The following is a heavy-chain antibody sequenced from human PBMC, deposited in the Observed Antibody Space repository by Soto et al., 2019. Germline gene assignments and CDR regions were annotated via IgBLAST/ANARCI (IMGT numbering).Heavy chain of an antibody. V-gene: IGHV3-53*01. CDR3: ARAHDIRGFDY. D-gene: IGHD3-9*01. CDR1: GFTVSSNY. Sequence: GGSLRLSCAASGFTVSSNYMSWVRQAPGKGLEWVSVIYSGGSTYYADSVKGRFTISRDNSKNTLYLQMNSLRAEDTAVYYCARAHDIRGFDYWGQGTLVTVSS. J-gene: IGHJ4*02. CDR2: IYSGGST.